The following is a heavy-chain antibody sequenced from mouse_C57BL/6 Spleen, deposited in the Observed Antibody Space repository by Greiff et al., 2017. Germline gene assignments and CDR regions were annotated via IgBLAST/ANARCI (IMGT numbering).Heavy chain of an antibody. J-gene: IGHJ3*01. CDR3: TRDRTGTGGFAY. CDR2: ISSGGDYI. D-gene: IGHD4-1*01. V-gene: IGHV5-9-1*02. CDR1: GFTFSSYA. Sequence: EVQGVESGEGLVKPGGSLKLSCAASGFTFSSYAMSWVRQTPEKRLEWVAYISSGGDYIYYADTVKGRFTISRDNARNTLYLQMSSLKSEDTAMYYCTRDRTGTGGFAYWGQGTLVTVSA.